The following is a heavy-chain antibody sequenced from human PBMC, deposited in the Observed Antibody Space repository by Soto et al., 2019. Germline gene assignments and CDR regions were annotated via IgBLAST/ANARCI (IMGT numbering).Heavy chain of an antibody. V-gene: IGHV1-58*01. D-gene: IGHD1-26*01. Sequence: SVKVSCKASGFTFTSSAVQWVRQARGQRLEWIGWIVVGSGNTNYAQKFQERVTITRDMSTSTAYMELSSPRSEDTAVYYCAADGAYSGSYRPPDYWGQGTLVTVSS. J-gene: IGHJ4*02. CDR1: GFTFTSSA. CDR3: AADGAYSGSYRPPDY. CDR2: IVVGSGNT.